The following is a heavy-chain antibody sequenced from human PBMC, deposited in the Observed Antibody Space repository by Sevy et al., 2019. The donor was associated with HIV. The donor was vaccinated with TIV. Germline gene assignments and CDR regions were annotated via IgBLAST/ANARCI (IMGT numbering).Heavy chain of an antibody. CDR1: GFTFGDYA. V-gene: IGHV3-49*03. Sequence: GGSLRLSCTASGFTFGDYAMSWFRQAPGKGLEWVGFIRSKAYGGTTEYAASVKGRFTISRDDSKSIAYLQMNSLKTEDTTVYYCTNTRVAVAGALPYYYYGMDVWGQGTTVTVS. CDR3: TNTRVAVAGALPYYYYGMDV. D-gene: IGHD6-19*01. CDR2: IRSKAYGGTT. J-gene: IGHJ6*02.